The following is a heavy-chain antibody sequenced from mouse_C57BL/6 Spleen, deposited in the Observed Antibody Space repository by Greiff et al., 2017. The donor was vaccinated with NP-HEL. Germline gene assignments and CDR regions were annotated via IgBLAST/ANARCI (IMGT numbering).Heavy chain of an antibody. CDR2: IDPSDSYT. J-gene: IGHJ4*01. CDR1: GYTFTSYW. CDR3: ARGGGSGFYYYAMDY. V-gene: IGHV1-50*01. D-gene: IGHD1-1*01. Sequence: QVQLQQSGAELVKPGASVKLSCKASGYTFTSYWMQWVKQRPGQGLEWIGEIDPSDSYTNYNQKFKGKATLTVDTSSSTAYMQLSSLTSEDSAVYYCARGGGSGFYYYAMDYWGQGTSVTVSS.